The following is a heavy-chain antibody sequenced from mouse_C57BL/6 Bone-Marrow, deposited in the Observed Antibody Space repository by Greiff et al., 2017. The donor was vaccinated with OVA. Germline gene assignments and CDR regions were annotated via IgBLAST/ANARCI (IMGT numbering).Heavy chain of an antibody. V-gene: IGHV1-64*01. CDR2: IHPNSGST. CDR3: ARSKFPYYDYDGGFAY. Sequence: QVQLQQPGAELVKPGASVKLSCKASGYTFTSYWMHWVKQRPGQGLEWIGMIHPNSGSTNYNEKFKSKATLTVDKSSSTAYMQLSSLTTEDSAIYYCARSKFPYYDYDGGFAYWGQGTLVTVSA. CDR1: GYTFTSYW. D-gene: IGHD2-4*01. J-gene: IGHJ3*01.